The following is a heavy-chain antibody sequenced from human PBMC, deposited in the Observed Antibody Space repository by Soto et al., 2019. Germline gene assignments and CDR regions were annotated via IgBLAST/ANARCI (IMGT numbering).Heavy chain of an antibody. CDR1: GGSISSSSYY. J-gene: IGHJ4*02. Sequence: PSETLSLTCTVSGGSISSSSYYWGWIRQPPGKGLEWIGSIYYSGSTYYNPSLKSRVTISVDTSKNQFSLKLSSVTAADTAVYYCARHSKTTVTKYYFDYWGQGTLVTVSS. CDR3: ARHSKTTVTKYYFDY. D-gene: IGHD4-17*01. V-gene: IGHV4-39*01. CDR2: IYYSGST.